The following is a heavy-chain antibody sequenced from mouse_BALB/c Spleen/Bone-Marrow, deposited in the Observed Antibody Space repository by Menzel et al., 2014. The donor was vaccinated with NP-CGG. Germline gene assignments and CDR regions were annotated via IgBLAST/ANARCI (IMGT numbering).Heavy chain of an antibody. CDR1: GYAFTNYL. Sequence: VQLQQSGAELVRPGTSVKVSCKASGYAFTNYLIEWVKQRPGQGLEWIGVINPGSGSTDYNENFKGKATFTADTSSNTAYMQLSSLTSADSAVYYCARVIYWYLDVWGAGTTVTVSS. CDR3: ARVIYWYLDV. CDR2: INPGSGST. V-gene: IGHV1-54*02. J-gene: IGHJ1*01.